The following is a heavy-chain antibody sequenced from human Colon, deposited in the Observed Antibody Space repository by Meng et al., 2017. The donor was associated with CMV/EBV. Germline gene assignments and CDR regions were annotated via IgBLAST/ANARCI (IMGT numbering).Heavy chain of an antibody. D-gene: IGHD6-13*01. V-gene: IGHV1-2*02. J-gene: IGHJ6*02. CDR2: INPNSGGT. CDR1: GYTFTGYY. Sequence: ASVKVSCKASGYTFTGYYMHWVRQAPGQGLEWMGWINPNSGGTNYAQKFQGRVTMTRDTSISTAYMELSRLRSDDTAVYYCARARIAAAGTLHYYYGMDVWGQGTTVTVSS. CDR3: ARARIAAAGTLHYYYGMDV.